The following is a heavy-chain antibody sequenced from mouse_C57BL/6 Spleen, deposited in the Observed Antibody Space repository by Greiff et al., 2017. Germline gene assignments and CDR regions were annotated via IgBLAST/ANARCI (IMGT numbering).Heavy chain of an antibody. CDR3: ARPFDFDWYFDV. Sequence: QVQLQQPGTELVKPGASVKLSCKASGYTFTSYWMHWVKQRPGQGLEWIGNINPSNGGTNYHEKFKSKATLTVDKSSRTAYMPLSRLTSEDSAVYYCARPFDFDWYFDVWGTGTTVTVAS. CDR1: GYTFTSYW. D-gene: IGHD2-4*01. J-gene: IGHJ1*03. V-gene: IGHV1-53*01. CDR2: INPSNGGT.